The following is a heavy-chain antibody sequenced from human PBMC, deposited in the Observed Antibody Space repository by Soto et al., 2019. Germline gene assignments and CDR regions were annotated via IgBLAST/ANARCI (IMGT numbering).Heavy chain of an antibody. CDR1: GYTFTSYA. V-gene: IGHV1-3*01. J-gene: IGHJ6*02. Sequence: SVKDSCKASGYTFTSYAMHWVRQAPGQRLEWMGWINAGNGNTKYSQKFQGRVTITRDTSASTAYMELSSLRSEDTAVYYCARDSRSAGITIVGIVLPHYYGVEVCGQGTTVTVSS. CDR2: INAGNGNT. CDR3: ARDSRSAGITIVGIVLPHYYGVEV. D-gene: IGHD3-3*01.